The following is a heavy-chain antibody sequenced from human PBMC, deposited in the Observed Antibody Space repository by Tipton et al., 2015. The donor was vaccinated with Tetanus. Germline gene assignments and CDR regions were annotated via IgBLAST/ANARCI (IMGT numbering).Heavy chain of an antibody. V-gene: IGHV4-39*07. CDR2: IYYSGST. D-gene: IGHD4-17*01. Sequence: TLSLTCTVSGGSISSSSYYWGWIRQPPGKGLEWIGSIYYSGSTNYNPSLKSRVTISVDTSKNQFSLKLSSVTAADTAVYYCARVRTVTSFYYGMDVWGQGTTVTVSS. CDR1: GGSISSSSYY. CDR3: ARVRTVTSFYYGMDV. J-gene: IGHJ6*02.